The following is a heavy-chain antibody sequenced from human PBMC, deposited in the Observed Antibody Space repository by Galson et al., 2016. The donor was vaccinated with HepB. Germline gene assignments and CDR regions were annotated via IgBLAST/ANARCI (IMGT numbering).Heavy chain of an antibody. J-gene: IGHJ6*02. V-gene: IGHV3-74*01. D-gene: IGHD1-14*01. CDR2: INGDGSIT. Sequence: SLRLSCAASGFTFSSHWIHWVRQGPGKGLVWVSRINGDGSITTYADSVKSRFTISRDNAKNTLYRQMNSLRAADTAVYYCVRGTVNKPGLDVWGQGTTVTVSS. CDR1: GFTFSSHW. CDR3: VRGTVNKPGLDV.